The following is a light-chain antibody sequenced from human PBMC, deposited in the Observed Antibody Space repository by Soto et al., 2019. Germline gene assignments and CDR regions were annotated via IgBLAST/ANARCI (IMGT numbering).Light chain of an antibody. J-gene: IGKJ2*01. V-gene: IGKV1-5*01. Sequence: DIQLTQSPSTLSASLGDRVTITCRASQTISYWLAWYQQKPGEAPKLLIYDASSLQSGVPSRFSGSRSGTEFTLTISSLQPEDFATYHCQQSYSTPYTFGQGT. CDR1: QTISYW. CDR2: DAS. CDR3: QQSYSTPYT.